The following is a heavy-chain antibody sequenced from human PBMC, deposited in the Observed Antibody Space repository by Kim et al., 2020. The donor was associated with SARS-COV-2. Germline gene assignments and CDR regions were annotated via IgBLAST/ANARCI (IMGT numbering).Heavy chain of an antibody. Sequence: GGSLRLSCAASGFTSTRYAMSWVRQAPGKGLEWVSIISGSGDSTYYADSVKGRFTISRDNSKNTMSLHMSSLRAEDTAVYYCATDQNDSWFVDFDYWGQG. D-gene: IGHD6-13*01. J-gene: IGHJ4*02. CDR3: ATDQNDSWFVDFDY. CDR1: GFTSTRYA. V-gene: IGHV3-23*01. CDR2: ISGSGDST.